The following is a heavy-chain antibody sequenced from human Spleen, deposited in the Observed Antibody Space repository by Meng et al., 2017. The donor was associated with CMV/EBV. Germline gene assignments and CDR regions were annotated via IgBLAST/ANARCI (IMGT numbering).Heavy chain of an antibody. CDR1: GGSISSGDYY. Sequence: ETLSLTCTVSGGSISSGDYYWSWIRQPPGKGLEWVSVIYSGGSTYYADSVKGRFTISRDNAKNSLYLQMNSLRVEDTAVYYCARDFTGEGTFDIWGHGTMVTVSS. J-gene: IGHJ3*02. CDR2: IYSGGST. V-gene: IGHV3-53*01. D-gene: IGHD4-17*01. CDR3: ARDFTGEGTFDI.